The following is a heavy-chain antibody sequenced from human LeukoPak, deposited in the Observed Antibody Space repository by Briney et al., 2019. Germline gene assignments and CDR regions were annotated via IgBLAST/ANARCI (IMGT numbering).Heavy chain of an antibody. CDR1: GFTFSSYA. D-gene: IGHD3-3*01. CDR3: AKGMDFGVVIHGFDY. V-gene: IGHV3-23*01. Sequence: GGSLRLSCAASGFTFSSYAMTWVRQAPGKGLEWVSTISSSGGSTYYADSVKGRFTISRDNSKNTLYLQMNSLRAEDTAVYYCAKGMDFGVVIHGFDYWGQGTLVTVSS. CDR2: ISSSGGST. J-gene: IGHJ4*02.